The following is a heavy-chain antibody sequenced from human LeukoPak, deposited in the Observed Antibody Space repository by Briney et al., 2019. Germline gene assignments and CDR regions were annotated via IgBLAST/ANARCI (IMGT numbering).Heavy chain of an antibody. CDR1: GGSFSGYY. J-gene: IGHJ4*02. CDR2: INHSGST. D-gene: IGHD4-23*01. Sequence: SETLSLTCAVYGGSFSGYYWSWIRQPPGKGLEWIGEINHSGSTNYNPSLKSRVTISVDTSKNQSCLKLSSVTAADTAVYYCARGREVTADYWGQGTLVTVSS. V-gene: IGHV4-34*01. CDR3: ARGREVTADY.